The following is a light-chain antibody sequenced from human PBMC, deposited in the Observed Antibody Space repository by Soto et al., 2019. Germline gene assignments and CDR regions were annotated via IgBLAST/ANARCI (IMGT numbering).Light chain of an antibody. Sequence: EIVLTQSPATLSLSPGERATLSCRASQSVSAYLAWYQQKPGQAPRVLIYDASNRATGIPARFSGSGSGTDFTLTINSLEPEDFAVYYCQHRSNWPRTFGQGTKVEIK. CDR1: QSVSAY. CDR2: DAS. J-gene: IGKJ1*01. V-gene: IGKV3-11*01. CDR3: QHRSNWPRT.